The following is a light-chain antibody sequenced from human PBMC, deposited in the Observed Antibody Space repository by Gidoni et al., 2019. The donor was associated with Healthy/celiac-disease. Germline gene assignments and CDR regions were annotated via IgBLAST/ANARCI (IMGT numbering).Light chain of an antibody. CDR3: CSYAGSSTFGV. CDR1: SSDVGSYNL. CDR2: EVS. J-gene: IGLJ3*02. Sequence: QSALTQPASVPGSPGQSITISCTGTSSDVGSYNLVSWYQQHPGKAPKLMIYEVSKRPSGVSNRFSGSKSGNTASLTISGLQAEDEAAYYCCSYAGSSTFGVFGGGTKLTVL. V-gene: IGLV2-23*02.